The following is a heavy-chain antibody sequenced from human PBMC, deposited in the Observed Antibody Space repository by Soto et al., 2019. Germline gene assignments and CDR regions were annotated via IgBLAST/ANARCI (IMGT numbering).Heavy chain of an antibody. CDR2: ISGSGGST. CDR3: AKDREDIVVVVAANNFDY. J-gene: IGHJ4*02. Sequence: GGSLRLSCAASGFTFSSYAMSWVRQAPGKGLEWVSAISGSGGSTYYADSVKGRFTISRDNSKNTLYLQMNSLRAEDTAVYYCAKDREDIVVVVAANNFDYWGQGTLVTVSS. V-gene: IGHV3-23*01. D-gene: IGHD2-15*01. CDR1: GFTFSSYA.